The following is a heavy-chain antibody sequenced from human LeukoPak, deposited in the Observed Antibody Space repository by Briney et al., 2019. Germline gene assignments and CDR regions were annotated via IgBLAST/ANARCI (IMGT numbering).Heavy chain of an antibody. V-gene: IGHV4-59*08. CDR2: VYYSGAT. CDR3: ARRVAVTGSYCFDH. D-gene: IGHD6-19*01. J-gene: IGHJ4*02. Sequence: TASETLSLTCTVSGGSISTYYWSWIRQPPGKGLEWIGYVYYSGATNYNPSLESGVTISLETSKNQFALRLTSVTAADTAVYYCARRVAVTGSYCFDHWGQGTPVTVSS. CDR1: GGSISTYY.